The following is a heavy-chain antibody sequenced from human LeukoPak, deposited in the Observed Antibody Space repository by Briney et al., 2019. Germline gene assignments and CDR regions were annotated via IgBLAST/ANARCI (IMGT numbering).Heavy chain of an antibody. CDR2: IKSKTDGGTT. D-gene: IGHD3-16*02. J-gene: IGHJ4*02. V-gene: IGHV3-15*01. CDR1: GFTFSNAW. CDR3: TTDVHYDYVWGSYRQTDY. Sequence: PGGSLRLSCAASGFTFSNAWMSWVRQAPGKGLEWVGRIKSKTDGGTTDYAAPVKGRFTISRDDSKNTLYLQMNSLKTEDTAVYYCTTDVHYDYVWGSYRQTDYWGQGTLVTVSS.